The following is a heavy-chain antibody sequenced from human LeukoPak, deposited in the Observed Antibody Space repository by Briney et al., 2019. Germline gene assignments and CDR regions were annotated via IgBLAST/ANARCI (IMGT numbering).Heavy chain of an antibody. J-gene: IGHJ4*02. CDR2: IYHSGST. CDR1: GYSISSGYY. D-gene: IGHD3-9*01. Sequence: SETLSLTCTVSGYSISSGYYWGWIRQPPGKGLEWIGSIYHSGSTYYNPSLKSRVTISVDTSKNQFSLKLSSVTAADTAVYYCARKSLLRYFDYWGQGTLVTVSS. V-gene: IGHV4-38-2*02. CDR3: ARKSLLRYFDY.